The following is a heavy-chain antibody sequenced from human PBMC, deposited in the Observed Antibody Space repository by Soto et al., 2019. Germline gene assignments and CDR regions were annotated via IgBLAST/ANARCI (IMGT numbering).Heavy chain of an antibody. Sequence: SQTLSLSCAISGDSVSSNSAAWIWIRQSPARGLEWLGRTYYRSKWYNEYAVSLKSRITINPDTSRNQFSLQLNSVTPEDTAIYYCARTLPGTGSCDFWGQGTLVTVSS. CDR2: TYYRSKWYN. J-gene: IGHJ4*02. D-gene: IGHD6-13*01. CDR3: ARTLPGTGSCDF. V-gene: IGHV6-1*01. CDR1: GDSVSSNSAA.